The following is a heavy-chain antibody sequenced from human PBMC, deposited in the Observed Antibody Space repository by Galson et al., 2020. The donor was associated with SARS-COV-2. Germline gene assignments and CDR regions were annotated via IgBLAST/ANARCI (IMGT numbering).Heavy chain of an antibody. Sequence: ETSETLSLTCSVYGNSISDYYWSWIRQSPGKGLEWIGFIYHSGNTNYNPSLKSRVTISIDTSKNQFSLKLNSVTAADTAVYYCARDRTIAVAGGFDYWGQGTLVTVSS. V-gene: IGHV4-59*01. J-gene: IGHJ4*02. CDR2: IYHSGNT. CDR3: ARDRTIAVAGGFDY. CDR1: GNSISDYY. D-gene: IGHD6-19*01.